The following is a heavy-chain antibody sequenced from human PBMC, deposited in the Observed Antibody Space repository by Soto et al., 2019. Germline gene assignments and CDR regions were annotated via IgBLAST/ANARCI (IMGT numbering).Heavy chain of an antibody. CDR1: GDSISTYY. D-gene: IGHD6-13*01. J-gene: IGHJ4*02. Sequence: SETLSLTCAVSGDSISTYYCMWIRQPPGKGLESIGYLYYGRSANYNPSLKSRVTFSVDTSTNQFSLTLSSITAADTAVYSCASSHAGAHLTAAVHWGQGTLVTVSS. CDR2: LYYGRSA. V-gene: IGHV4-59*01. CDR3: ASSHAGAHLTAAVH.